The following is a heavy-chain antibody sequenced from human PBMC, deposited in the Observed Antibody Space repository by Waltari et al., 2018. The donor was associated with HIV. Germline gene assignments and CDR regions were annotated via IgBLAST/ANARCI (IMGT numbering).Heavy chain of an antibody. CDR1: GYTFTSYG. CDR3: AGDLRDDSSGYWDI. J-gene: IGHJ3*02. Sequence: QVQLVQSGAEVKKPGASVKVSCKASGYTFTSYGISWVRQAPGQGLEWMGWISAYNGNTNDAQKLQGRGTMTTDTATSTAYMELRSLRSDDTAVYYCAGDLRDDSSGYWDIWGQGTMVTVSS. V-gene: IGHV1-18*01. CDR2: ISAYNGNT. D-gene: IGHD3-22*01.